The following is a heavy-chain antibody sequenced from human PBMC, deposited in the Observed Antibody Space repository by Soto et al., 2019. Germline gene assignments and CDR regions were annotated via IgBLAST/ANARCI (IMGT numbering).Heavy chain of an antibody. CDR3: ARDLRGYSRYDYLDY. Sequence: SETLSLTCSVSSDSMNSGGYYWSWIRQHPGKGLEWVGYSYYTGSSYYNPSLKSRVTISVDASKNQLSLRLASVTAADTAVYYCARDLRGYSRYDYLDYWGQGIPVTVSS. D-gene: IGHD5-12*01. V-gene: IGHV4-31*03. CDR1: SDSMNSGGYY. J-gene: IGHJ4*02. CDR2: SYYTGSS.